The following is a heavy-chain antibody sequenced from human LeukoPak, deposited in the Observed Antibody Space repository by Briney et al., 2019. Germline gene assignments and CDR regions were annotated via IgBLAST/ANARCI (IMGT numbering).Heavy chain of an antibody. CDR2: ISRSSGTI. Sequence: GGSLRLSCAASGFTFSSYSMNWVRQAPGKGLEWVSYISRSSGTIYYADSVKGRFTISRDNAKNSLYLQMNSLRAEDTAVYYCAYYGIDYWGQGTLVTVSS. V-gene: IGHV3-48*01. CDR3: AYYGIDY. D-gene: IGHD1-26*01. CDR1: GFTFSSYS. J-gene: IGHJ4*02.